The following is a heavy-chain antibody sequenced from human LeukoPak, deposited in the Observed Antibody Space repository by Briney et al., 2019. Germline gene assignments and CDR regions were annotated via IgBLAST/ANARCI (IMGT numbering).Heavy chain of an antibody. Sequence: GGSLRLSCAASGFTFSSYSTNWVRQAPGKGLEWVSSISSSSSYIYYADSVKGRFTISRDNAKNSLYLQMNSLRAEDTAVYYCATRPPGFGELLPDYWGQGTLVTVSS. D-gene: IGHD3-10*01. CDR3: ATRPPGFGELLPDY. J-gene: IGHJ4*02. V-gene: IGHV3-21*04. CDR2: ISSSSSYI. CDR1: GFTFSSYS.